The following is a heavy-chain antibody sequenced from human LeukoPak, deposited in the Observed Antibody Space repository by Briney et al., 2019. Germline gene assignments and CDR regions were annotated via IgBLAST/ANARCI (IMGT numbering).Heavy chain of an antibody. J-gene: IGHJ3*01. Sequence: SETLSLTCTVSGVSISSHYWSWIRQPPGKGLEWIGHIYYSGSTEYSPSLKSRVTISVDTSENQVSLKVASVTAADTAVYYCARLQNRGFDYGYDDAFDVWGQGTMVTVSS. CDR2: IYYSGST. CDR1: GVSISSHY. V-gene: IGHV4-59*08. CDR3: ARLQNRGFDYGYDDAFDV. D-gene: IGHD5-18*01.